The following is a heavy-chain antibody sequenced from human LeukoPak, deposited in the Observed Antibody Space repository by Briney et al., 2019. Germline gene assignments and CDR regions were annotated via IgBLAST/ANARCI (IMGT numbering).Heavy chain of an antibody. CDR2: ISSSSSYI. CDR1: GFTFSSYS. D-gene: IGHD3-10*01. Sequence: GGSLRLSCAASGFTFSSYSMNWVRQAPGKGLEWVSSISSSSSYIYYADSVKGRFTISRDNAKNSLYLQMNSLRAEDTAVYYCARDRYGDYGSGSYYPYYYYGMDVWGQGTTVTVSS. J-gene: IGHJ6*02. V-gene: IGHV3-21*01. CDR3: ARDRYGDYGSGSYYPYYYYGMDV.